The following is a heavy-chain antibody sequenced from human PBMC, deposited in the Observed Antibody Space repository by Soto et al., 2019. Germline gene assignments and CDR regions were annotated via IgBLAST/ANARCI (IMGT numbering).Heavy chain of an antibody. J-gene: IGHJ4*02. CDR2: INPSGGRT. Sequence: QVQLVQSGTEVKKPGASVKVSCKGSGYTFTTHYMHWVRQAPGQGLEWMGIINPSGGRTTYALKFQGRVTMTSDTSTNTVYVELTSLRSEDTAIYFCARAGENYGSGTFSPPLRYYFNSWGQGTLVTVSS. D-gene: IGHD3-10*01. V-gene: IGHV1-46*01. CDR1: GYTFTTHY. CDR3: ARAGENYGSGTFSPPLRYYFNS.